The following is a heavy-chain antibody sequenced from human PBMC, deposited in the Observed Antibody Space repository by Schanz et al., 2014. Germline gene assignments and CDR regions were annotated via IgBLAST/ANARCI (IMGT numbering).Heavy chain of an antibody. CDR1: GYTFVSYS. D-gene: IGHD4-17*01. Sequence: QVQLVQSGAEVKKPGASVKVSCKASGYTFVSYSMHWVRQAPGQGLEWMGIINLYGGSTNYAQKFQGRVTVTRDTSTSTVYMELSSLRSEDTAVYYCARGYGDSPTDFWGQGTLVTVSS. V-gene: IGHV1-46*01. CDR2: INLYGGST. J-gene: IGHJ4*02. CDR3: ARGYGDSPTDF.